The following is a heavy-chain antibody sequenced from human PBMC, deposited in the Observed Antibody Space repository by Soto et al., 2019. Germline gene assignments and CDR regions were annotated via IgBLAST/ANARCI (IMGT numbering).Heavy chain of an antibody. CDR2: SYYSGCT. Sequence: SDTLSLTSTVSGGSISSGGYYWSWIRQHPGKGLEWIGYSYYSGCTYYNPSLKSRVTISVDTSKNQFSLKLSSVTAADTAVYYCARERYCSGGSCRILDYWVQGTPVTVSS. CDR1: GGSISSGGYY. J-gene: IGHJ4*02. CDR3: ARERYCSGGSCRILDY. D-gene: IGHD2-15*01. V-gene: IGHV4-31*03.